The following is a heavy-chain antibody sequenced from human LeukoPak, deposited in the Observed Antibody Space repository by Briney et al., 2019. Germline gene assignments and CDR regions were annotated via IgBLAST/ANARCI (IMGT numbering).Heavy chain of an antibody. CDR3: ATYRQVLLPFES. Sequence: PGGPLRLSCAASGFTFSSYGLNWVRQAPGKGLEWVSVISGSGGSTYYADSVKGRFTISRDNSKSTLSLQMNSLRAEDTAIYYCATYRQVLLPFESWGQGTLVTVSS. CDR2: ISGSGGST. J-gene: IGHJ4*02. CDR1: GFTFSSYG. V-gene: IGHV3-23*01. D-gene: IGHD2-8*02.